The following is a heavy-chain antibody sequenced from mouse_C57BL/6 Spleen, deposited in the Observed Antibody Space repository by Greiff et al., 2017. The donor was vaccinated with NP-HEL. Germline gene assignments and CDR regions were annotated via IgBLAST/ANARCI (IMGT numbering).Heavy chain of an antibody. D-gene: IGHD2-1*01. Sequence: EVKLVESGEGLVKPGGSLKLSCAASGFTFSSYAMSWVRQTPEQRLEWVAYISSGGDYIYYADTVKGRFTISRDNARNTLYLQMSSLKSEDTAMYYCTLGDGKLDYWGQGTTLTVSS. V-gene: IGHV5-9-1*02. J-gene: IGHJ2*01. CDR2: ISSGGDYI. CDR3: TLGDGKLDY. CDR1: GFTFSSYA.